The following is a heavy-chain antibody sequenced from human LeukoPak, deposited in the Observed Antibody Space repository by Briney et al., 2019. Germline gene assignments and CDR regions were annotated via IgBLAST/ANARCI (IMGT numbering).Heavy chain of an antibody. J-gene: IGHJ4*02. D-gene: IGHD6-13*01. V-gene: IGHV3-23*01. CDR1: GFTFSSYA. CDR3: AKTRPLDSSSWSHGDY. Sequence: GGSLRLSCAASGFTFSSYAMSWVRQAPGKGLEWVSAISGSGDSTYYGDSVKGRFTISRDNSKNTLYLQMSSLRAEDTAVYYCAKTRPLDSSSWSHGDYWGQGTLVTVSS. CDR2: ISGSGDST.